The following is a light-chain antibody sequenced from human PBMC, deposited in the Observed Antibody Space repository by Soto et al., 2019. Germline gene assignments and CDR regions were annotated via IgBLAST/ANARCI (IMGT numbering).Light chain of an antibody. CDR2: GAS. Sequence: VMTQSPGTLSLSPGERATLSFRASQSVSSKLVWYQQKPGQAPRLLIYGASTRATGIPARFRGSGSGTEFTLTIDSLQSEDFAVYYCQQYNDWPPAFGGGTKVDIK. J-gene: IGKJ4*01. V-gene: IGKV3-15*01. CDR3: QQYNDWPPA. CDR1: QSVSSK.